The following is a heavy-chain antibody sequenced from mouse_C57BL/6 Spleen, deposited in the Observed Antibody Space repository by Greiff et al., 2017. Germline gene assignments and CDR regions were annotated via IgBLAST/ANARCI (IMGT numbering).Heavy chain of an antibody. Sequence: VQLQQPGAELVMPGASVKLSCKASGYTFTSYWMHWVKQRPGQGLEWIGEIDPSDSYTNYNQKFKGKSTLTVDKSSSTAYMQLSSLTSEDSAVHYCARREAGRLNYWGQGTTLTVTS. CDR1: GYTFTSYW. J-gene: IGHJ2*01. CDR3: ARREAGRLNY. D-gene: IGHD4-1*01. CDR2: IDPSDSYT. V-gene: IGHV1-69*01.